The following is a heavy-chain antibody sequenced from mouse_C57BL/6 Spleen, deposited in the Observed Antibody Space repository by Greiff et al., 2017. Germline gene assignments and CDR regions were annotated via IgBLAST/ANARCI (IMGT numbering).Heavy chain of an antibody. J-gene: IGHJ3*01. V-gene: IGHV1-82*01. CDR2: IYPGDGDT. Sequence: QVQLQQSGPELVKPGASVKISCKASGYAFSSSWMNWVKQRPGKGLEWIGRIYPGDGDTNYNGKFKGQATLTADKSSSTAYMQLSSLTSEDSAVYFCARDSSGYVPAWFAYWGQGTLVTVSA. CDR1: GYAFSSSW. CDR3: ARDSSGYVPAWFAY. D-gene: IGHD3-2*02.